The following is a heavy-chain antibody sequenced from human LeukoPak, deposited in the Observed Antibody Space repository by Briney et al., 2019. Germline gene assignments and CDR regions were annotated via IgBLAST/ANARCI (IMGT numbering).Heavy chain of an antibody. J-gene: IGHJ4*02. CDR3: ATWIYYYDSSGYYLFDY. CDR1: GFTFSSYA. D-gene: IGHD3-22*01. Sequence: PGGSLRLSCAASGFTFSSYAMSWVRQAPGKGLEWVSAISGSGGSTYYADSVKGRFTISRDNSKNTLYLQMNSLRAEDTAVYYCATWIYYYDSSGYYLFDYWGQGTLVTVSS. CDR2: ISGSGGST. V-gene: IGHV3-23*01.